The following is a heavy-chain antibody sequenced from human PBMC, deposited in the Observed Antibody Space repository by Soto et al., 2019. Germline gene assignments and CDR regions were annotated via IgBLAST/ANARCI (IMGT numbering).Heavy chain of an antibody. CDR2: AYYGWNT. J-gene: IGHJ4*02. CDR1: GGSISDYY. D-gene: IGHD3-22*01. CDR3: ARDREYYDSSGLYFDY. Sequence: SETLSLTCSVSGGSISDYYWSWIRQPPGKGLEWIGYAYYGWNTNYNPSLKSRVTISVDTSKNQFSLKLISVTAADTAVYYCARDREYYDSSGLYFDYWGQGTLVTVSS. V-gene: IGHV4-59*01.